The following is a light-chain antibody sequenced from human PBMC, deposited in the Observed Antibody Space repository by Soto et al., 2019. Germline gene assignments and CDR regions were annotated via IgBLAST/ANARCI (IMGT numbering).Light chain of an antibody. CDR1: QSISTW. J-gene: IGKJ1*01. V-gene: IGKV1-5*03. CDR2: KAS. CDR3: QQYNSDPCT. Sequence: DIQMTQSPSTLSASVGDRVTITCRASQSISTWLAWYQHKPGKAPKILIYKASNLETGVPSRFSGSGAGTEFTLTISSLQSDDSATYYCQQYNSDPCTFGQGTKVEV.